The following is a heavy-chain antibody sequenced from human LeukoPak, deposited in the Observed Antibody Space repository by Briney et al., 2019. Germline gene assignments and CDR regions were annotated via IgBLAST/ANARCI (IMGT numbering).Heavy chain of an antibody. CDR3: ARDRATYFDY. V-gene: IGHV3-33*01. D-gene: IGHD5-12*01. Sequence: GRSLRLSCAASGFTFSSYGMHWVRQAPGRGLEWVAVIWYDGSNKYYADSVKGRFTISRDNSKNTLYLQMNSLRAEDTAVYYCARDRATYFDYWGQGTLVTVSS. CDR1: GFTFSSYG. CDR2: IWYDGSNK. J-gene: IGHJ4*02.